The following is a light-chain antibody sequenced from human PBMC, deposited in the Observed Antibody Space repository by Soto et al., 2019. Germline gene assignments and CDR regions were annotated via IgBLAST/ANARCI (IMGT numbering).Light chain of an antibody. Sequence: DIQMTQSPSSLSASVGDRVTITCRASQSISSYLNWYQQKPGKAPKLLIYAASSLQSGVPSRFSGSGSGTDFTLTISSLQPEDFATYYCQQSYSTLPLTFGGGTKV. CDR3: QQSYSTLPLT. CDR2: AAS. V-gene: IGKV1-39*01. CDR1: QSISSY. J-gene: IGKJ4*01.